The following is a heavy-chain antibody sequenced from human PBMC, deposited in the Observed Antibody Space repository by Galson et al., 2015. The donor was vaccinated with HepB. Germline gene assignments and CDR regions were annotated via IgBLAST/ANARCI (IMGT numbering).Heavy chain of an antibody. CDR2: ISYDGSNK. J-gene: IGHJ4*02. V-gene: IGHV3-30*18. Sequence: SLRLSCAASGFTFSSYGMHWVRQAPGKGLEWVAVISYDGSNKYYADSVKGRFTISRDNSKNTLYLQMNSLRAEDTAVYYCAQGDQLWGQGTPVTVSS. CDR3: AQGDQL. CDR1: GFTFSSYG. D-gene: IGHD2-2*01.